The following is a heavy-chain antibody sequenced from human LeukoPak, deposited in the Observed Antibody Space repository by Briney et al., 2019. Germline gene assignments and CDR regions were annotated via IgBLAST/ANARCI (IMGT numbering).Heavy chain of an antibody. CDR3: ATLYTPNGVSNWYFDL. D-gene: IGHD2-8*01. V-gene: IGHV4-39*01. CDR2: IYYTGKT. Sequence: PSETLSLTCTVSGGSINSGSHYWGWLRQPPGKGLEWIGSIYYTGKTYDNPSLKSRATMSVDTSKNHFSLTLSSVTAADSAVYYCATLYTPNGVSNWYFDLWGRGTLVTVSS. CDR1: GGSINSGSHY. J-gene: IGHJ2*01.